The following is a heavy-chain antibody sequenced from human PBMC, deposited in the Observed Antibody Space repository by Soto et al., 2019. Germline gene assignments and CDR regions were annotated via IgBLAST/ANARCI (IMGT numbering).Heavy chain of an antibody. CDR2: IYYSGST. CDR1: GGSISSGDYY. Sequence: QVQLQESGPGLVKPSQTLSLTCTVSGGSISSGDYYWSLIRQPPGKGLEWIGYIYYSGSTYYNPSLKSRVTISVDTSKNQFSLKLSSVTAADTAVYYCARETTQKGSYDQLDYWGQGTLVTVSS. CDR3: ARETTQKGSYDQLDY. D-gene: IGHD3-16*01. J-gene: IGHJ4*02. V-gene: IGHV4-30-4*01.